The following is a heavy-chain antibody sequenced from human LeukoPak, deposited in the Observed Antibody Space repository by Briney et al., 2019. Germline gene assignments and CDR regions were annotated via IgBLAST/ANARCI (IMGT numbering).Heavy chain of an antibody. CDR1: GGTFSSYA. J-gene: IGHJ4*02. CDR2: IIPIFGTA. Sequence: SVRVSCKASGGTFSSYAISWVRQAPGQGLEWMGGIIPIFGTANYAQKFQGRVTITRDTSASTTYMELSSLRSEDTAVYYCARRTYYYGSGSSRPFDYWGQGTLVTVSS. V-gene: IGHV1-69*05. CDR3: ARRTYYYGSGSSRPFDY. D-gene: IGHD3-10*01.